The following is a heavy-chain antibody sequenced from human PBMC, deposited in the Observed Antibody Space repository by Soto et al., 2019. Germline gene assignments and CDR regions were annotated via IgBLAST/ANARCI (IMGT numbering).Heavy chain of an antibody. CDR1: GFTFSSYS. D-gene: IGHD6-13*01. CDR2: ISSSSSYI. J-gene: IGHJ5*02. CDR3: ARGDTAAAGTWFDP. V-gene: IGHV3-21*01. Sequence: PXGSLRLSCAASGFTFSSYSMNWVRQAAGKGLEWVSSISSSSSYIYYADSVKGRFTISRDNAKNSLYLQMNSLRAEDTAVYYCARGDTAAAGTWFDPWGQGTLVTVSS.